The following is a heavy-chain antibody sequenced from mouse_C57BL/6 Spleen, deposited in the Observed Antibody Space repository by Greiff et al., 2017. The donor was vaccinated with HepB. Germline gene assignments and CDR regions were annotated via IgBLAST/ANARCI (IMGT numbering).Heavy chain of an antibody. CDR3: ARWGGNYDYAMDY. Sequence: QVQLKQPGAELVRPGSSVKLSCKASGYTFTSYWMDWVKQRPGQGLEWIGNIYPSDSETHYNQKFKDKATLTVDKSSSTAYMQLSSLTSEDSAVYYCARWGGNYDYAMDYWGQGTSVTVSS. CDR1: GYTFTSYW. J-gene: IGHJ4*01. CDR2: IYPSDSET. V-gene: IGHV1-61*01. D-gene: IGHD2-1*01.